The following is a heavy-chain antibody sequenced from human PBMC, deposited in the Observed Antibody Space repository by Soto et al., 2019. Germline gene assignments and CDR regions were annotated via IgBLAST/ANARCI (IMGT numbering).Heavy chain of an antibody. CDR3: ARNLGTSSSWTPFDH. CDR2: IWYDGSNK. CDR1: GFTFSSYG. D-gene: IGHD6-13*01. J-gene: IGHJ4*02. Sequence: QVQLVESGGGVVQPGRSLRLSCAASGFTFSSYGMHWVRQAPGKGLEWVAVIWYDGSNKYYADSVKGRFTISRDNSKNPLYLQMNGLGAEDTGGYYCARNLGTSSSWTPFDHWGQGTLVTVSS. V-gene: IGHV3-33*01.